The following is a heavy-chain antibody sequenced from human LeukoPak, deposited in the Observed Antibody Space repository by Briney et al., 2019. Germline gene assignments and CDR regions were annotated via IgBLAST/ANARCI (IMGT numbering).Heavy chain of an antibody. CDR2: ISSSSIYI. CDR1: GLTFSSYS. J-gene: IGHJ4*02. Sequence: PGGSLRLSCAASGLTFSSYSMNWVRQAPGKGLEWVSSISSSSIYIYYADSVKGRFTISRDNAKNSLYLQMNSLRAEDTAVYYCARGRYNYGYIFDYWGQGTLVTVSS. CDR3: ARGRYNYGYIFDY. V-gene: IGHV3-21*01. D-gene: IGHD5-18*01.